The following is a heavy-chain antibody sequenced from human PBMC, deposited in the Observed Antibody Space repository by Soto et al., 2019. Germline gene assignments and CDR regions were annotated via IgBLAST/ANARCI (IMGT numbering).Heavy chain of an antibody. CDR3: ARDPPKATETGSY. J-gene: IGHJ4*02. V-gene: IGHV3-53*04. CDR1: GFTVSSNY. CDR2: IYSGGST. Sequence: PGGSLRLSCAASGFTVSSNYMSWVRQAPGKGLEWVSVIYSGGSTYYADSVKGRFTISRHNSKNTLYLQMNSLRAEDTAVYYCARDPPKATETGSYWGQGTLVTVS. D-gene: IGHD4-17*01.